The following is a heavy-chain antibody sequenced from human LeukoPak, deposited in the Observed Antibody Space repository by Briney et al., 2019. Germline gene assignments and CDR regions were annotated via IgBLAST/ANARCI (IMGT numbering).Heavy chain of an antibody. CDR2: INHSGST. CDR3: ARMARGYYGSGTN. D-gene: IGHD3-10*01. CDR1: GGSISGYY. J-gene: IGHJ4*02. Sequence: SETLSLTCAVYGGSISGYYWSWVRQPPGKGLEWIGEINHSGSTNYNPSLKSRVTISVDTSKNQFSLKLSSVTAADTAVYYCARMARGYYGSGTNWGQGTLVTVSS. V-gene: IGHV4-34*01.